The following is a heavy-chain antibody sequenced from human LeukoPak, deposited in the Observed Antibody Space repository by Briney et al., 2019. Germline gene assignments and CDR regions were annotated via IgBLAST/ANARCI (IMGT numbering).Heavy chain of an antibody. J-gene: IGHJ6*03. CDR1: GYTFSSSG. Sequence: ASVKVSCKASGYTFSSSGFSWVRQAPGQGLEWMGWISANNGDIHPAQKLQGRVTMATDTSTSTAYMELRSLRSDDTAVYYCARETPYYDILTGYYGGNYYMDLWGKGTTVPISS. D-gene: IGHD3-9*01. CDR3: ARETPYYDILTGYYGGNYYMDL. CDR2: ISANNGDI. V-gene: IGHV1-18*01.